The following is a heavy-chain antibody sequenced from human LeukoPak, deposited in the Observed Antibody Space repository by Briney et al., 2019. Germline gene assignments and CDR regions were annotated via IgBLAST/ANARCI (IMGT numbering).Heavy chain of an antibody. Sequence: SETLSLTCNVSGGFISGSSHYWGWIRQPPGKGLEWIGSIFYTGSTYYNPSLKSRVTISVDTSKNQFSLKLSSVTAADTAVYYCATGDYYYDSSGYYIRSDAFDIWGQGTMVTVSS. CDR2: IFYTGST. D-gene: IGHD3-22*01. J-gene: IGHJ3*02. V-gene: IGHV4-39*07. CDR1: GGFISGSSHY. CDR3: ATGDYYYDSSGYYIRSDAFDI.